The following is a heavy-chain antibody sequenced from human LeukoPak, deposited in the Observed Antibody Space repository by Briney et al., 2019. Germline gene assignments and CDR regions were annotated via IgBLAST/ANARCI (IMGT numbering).Heavy chain of an antibody. CDR2: IYYSGST. V-gene: IGHV4-59*01. CDR1: GGSISSYY. CDR3: ARGEMATISYYYYYMDV. J-gene: IGHJ6*03. Sequence: SETLSLTCTVSGGSISSYYWSWIRQPPGKGLEWIGYIYYSGSTNYNPSLKSRVTISVDTSKNQFSLKLSSVTAADTAVYYCARGEMATISYYYYYMDVWGKGTTVTVSS. D-gene: IGHD5-24*01.